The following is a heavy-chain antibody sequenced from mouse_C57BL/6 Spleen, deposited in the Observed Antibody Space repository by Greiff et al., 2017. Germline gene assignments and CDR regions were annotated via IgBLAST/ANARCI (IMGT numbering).Heavy chain of an antibody. D-gene: IGHD2-5*01. CDR2: LSGGGGNT. J-gene: IGHJ4*01. Sequence: EVQGVESGGGLVKPGGSLKLSCAASGFTFSSYTMSWVRQTPEKRLEWVATLSGGGGNTYFPDSVKGRFTISRDNAKNTLYLQMSSLRSEDTALYYCASQDSNRAMDYWGQGTSVTVSS. CDR1: GFTFSSYT. CDR3: ASQDSNRAMDY. V-gene: IGHV5-9*01.